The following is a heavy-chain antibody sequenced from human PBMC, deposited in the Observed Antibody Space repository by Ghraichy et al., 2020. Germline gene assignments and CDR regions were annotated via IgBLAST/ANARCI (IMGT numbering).Heavy chain of an antibody. J-gene: IGHJ6*02. CDR1: GFTFSSYA. D-gene: IGHD5-18*01. V-gene: IGHV3-23*01. Sequence: GALRLSCAASGFTFSSYAMSWVRQAPGKGLEWVSGISGSGGSTYYADSVKGRFTISRDNSKNTLYLQMNSLRAEDTAVYYCAKGGGYSYRYGMDVWGQGTTVTVSS. CDR3: AKGGGYSYRYGMDV. CDR2: ISGSGGST.